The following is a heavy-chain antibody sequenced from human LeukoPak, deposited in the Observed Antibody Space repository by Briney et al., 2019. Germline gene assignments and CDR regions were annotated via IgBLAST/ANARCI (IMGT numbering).Heavy chain of an antibody. CDR1: GDTFSNHA. V-gene: IGHV1-69*06. D-gene: IGHD3-22*01. CDR3: ARDRTFYNSSGYFPRAFDI. Sequence: SVKVSCSGSGDTFSNHAISWVRQAPGQGLGWMGGIIPIFNTPKYAQNFQGRVTISADKFTSTAYMELSSLRSEDTAVYYCARDRTFYNSSGYFPRAFDIWGQGTLVTVSS. CDR2: IIPIFNTP. J-gene: IGHJ3*02.